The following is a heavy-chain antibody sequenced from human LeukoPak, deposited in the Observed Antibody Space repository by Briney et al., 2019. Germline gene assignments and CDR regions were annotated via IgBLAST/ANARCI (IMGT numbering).Heavy chain of an antibody. Sequence: ASVKVSCKASGYTFTGYYMHWVRQAPGQGLEWMGWINPNSGGTNYAQKFQGRVTMTRDTSISTAYMELSRLRSDDTAVYYCARYPSGGPLEGAFDYWGQETLVTVSS. CDR2: INPNSGGT. V-gene: IGHV1-2*02. J-gene: IGHJ4*02. CDR1: GYTFTGYY. CDR3: ARYPSGGPLEGAFDY. D-gene: IGHD2-15*01.